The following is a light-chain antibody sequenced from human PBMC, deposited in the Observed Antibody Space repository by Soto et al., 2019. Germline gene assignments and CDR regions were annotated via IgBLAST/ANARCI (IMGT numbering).Light chain of an antibody. V-gene: IGKV3-20*01. CDR3: QQYNTSPPT. J-gene: IGKJ1*01. CDR2: GAS. CDR1: QSVSDNY. Sequence: IMMTQSPATLSVSPGERATLYCRASQSVSDNYLAWYQQKAGQAPRLLIHGASTRAPGIPDRFSGSGSGTDFTLIIIRLGPEDFAVYYCQQYNTSPPTFGQGTKVDIK.